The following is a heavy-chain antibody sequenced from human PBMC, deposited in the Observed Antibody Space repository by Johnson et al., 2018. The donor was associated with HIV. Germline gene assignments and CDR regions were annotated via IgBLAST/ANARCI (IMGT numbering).Heavy chain of an antibody. CDR1: GFTFSSYG. Sequence: QMLLVESGGGVVQPGRSLRLSCAASGFTFSSYGMHWVRQAPGKGLEWVAFIRYDGSNKYYADSVKGRFTISRDNSKNTLYLQMNSLRAEDTAVYYCARVRGGTGHGAFEIWGQGTMVTVSS. V-gene: IGHV3-30*02. CDR2: IRYDGSNK. CDR3: ARVRGGTGHGAFEI. J-gene: IGHJ3*02.